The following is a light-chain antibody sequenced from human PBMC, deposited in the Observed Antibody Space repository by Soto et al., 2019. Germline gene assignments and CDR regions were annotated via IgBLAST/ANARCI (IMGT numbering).Light chain of an antibody. V-gene: IGLV2-14*03. CDR2: EVS. J-gene: IGLJ1*01. CDR3: SSYTTSSTVV. CDR1: SSDVGGYNF. Sequence: QSALTQPASVFGSPGQSITISCTGTSSDVGGYNFVSWYQQHPGKAPKLMIYEVSNRPSGVSNRFSGSKSANTASLTISGLQPEDEADYYCSSYTTSSTVVFGTGTKVTVL.